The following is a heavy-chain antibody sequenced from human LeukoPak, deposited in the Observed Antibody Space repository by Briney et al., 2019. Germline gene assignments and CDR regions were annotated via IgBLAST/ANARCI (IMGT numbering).Heavy chain of an antibody. CDR1: GGSISSHY. V-gene: IGHV4-59*11. D-gene: IGHD2-2*02. CDR3: ARVVPAAISRADAFDI. CDR2: IYYSGST. Sequence: SETLSLTCTVSGGSISSHYWSWIRQPPGKGLEWIGYIYYSGSTNYNPSLKSRVTISVDTSKNQFSLKLSSVTAADTAVYYCARVVPAAISRADAFDIWGQGIMVTVSS. J-gene: IGHJ3*02.